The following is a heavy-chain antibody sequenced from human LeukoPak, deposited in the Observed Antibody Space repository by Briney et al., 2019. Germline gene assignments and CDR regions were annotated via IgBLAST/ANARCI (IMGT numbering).Heavy chain of an antibody. CDR2: INPNSGGT. Sequence: ASVKVSCKASGYTFTGYYMHWVRQAPGQGLEWMGWINPNSGGTNYAQKSQGRVTMTRDTSISTAYMELSRLRSDDTAVYYCARVCPQGDYYDSSGPLDYWGQGTLVTVSS. D-gene: IGHD3-22*01. CDR1: GYTFTGYY. V-gene: IGHV1-2*02. J-gene: IGHJ4*02. CDR3: ARVCPQGDYYDSSGPLDY.